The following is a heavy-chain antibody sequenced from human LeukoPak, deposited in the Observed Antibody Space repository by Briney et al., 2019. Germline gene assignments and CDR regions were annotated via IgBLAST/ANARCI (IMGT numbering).Heavy chain of an antibody. Sequence: ASVKVSCKASGYTFTSYGISWVRQAPGQGLEWMGWISAYNGNTNYAQKLQGRVTMTTDTSTSTAYMELRSVRSEDTAVYYCATVGPNVQLWPWGQGTLVTVAS. CDR1: GYTFTSYG. CDR3: ATVGPNVQLWP. D-gene: IGHD5-18*01. J-gene: IGHJ5*02. V-gene: IGHV1-18*01. CDR2: ISAYNGNT.